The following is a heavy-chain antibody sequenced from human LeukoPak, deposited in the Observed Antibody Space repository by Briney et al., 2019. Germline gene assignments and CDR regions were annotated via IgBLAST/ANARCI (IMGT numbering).Heavy chain of an antibody. CDR1: GFTFSGRG. CDR2: IWYDGRDK. Sequence: GGSLRLSCAASGFTFSGRGMHWVRQAPGKGLEWVAFIWYDGRDKYYVDSVKGRFTISRDNSKNTLYLQMNSLRAEDTAMYYCAKDPYSYGSYFDYWGQGTLVTVSS. J-gene: IGHJ4*02. CDR3: AKDPYSYGSYFDY. V-gene: IGHV3-30*02. D-gene: IGHD5-18*01.